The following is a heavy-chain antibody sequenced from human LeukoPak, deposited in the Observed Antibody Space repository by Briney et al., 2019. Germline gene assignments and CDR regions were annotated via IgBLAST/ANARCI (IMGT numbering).Heavy chain of an antibody. CDR2: MSPNSDNR. CDR3: AAIMVVTAGVAFNI. J-gene: IGHJ3*02. D-gene: IGHD2-21*02. CDR1: GYTFTSYD. Sequence: GASLKVSCKASGYTFTSYDINWVRQATGQGLEWMGWMSPNSDNRGYEQNFQGRVTMTMDTSISTAYMELSSLRSEDTAVYYCAAIMVVTAGVAFNIWGQGTMVTVSS. V-gene: IGHV1-8*01.